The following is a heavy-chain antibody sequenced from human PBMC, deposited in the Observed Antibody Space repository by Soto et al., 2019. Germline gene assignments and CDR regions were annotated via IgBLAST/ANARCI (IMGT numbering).Heavy chain of an antibody. CDR1: GGSISSYY. CDR2: IYYSGST. V-gene: IGHV4-59*01. Sequence: SETLSLTCTVSGGSISSYYWSWIRQPPGKGLEWIGYIYYSGSTNYNPSLKSRVTISVDTSKNQFSLKLSSVTAADTAVYYCARYPLGTRSLGRGVGHDAFDIWGQGTMVTVSS. CDR3: ARYPLGTRSLGRGVGHDAFDI. J-gene: IGHJ3*02. D-gene: IGHD7-27*01.